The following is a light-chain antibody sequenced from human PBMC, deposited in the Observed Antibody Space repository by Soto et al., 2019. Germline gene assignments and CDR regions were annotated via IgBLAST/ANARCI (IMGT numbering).Light chain of an antibody. V-gene: IGKV1-39*01. J-gene: IGKJ2*01. CDR3: QQSYSIPYT. CDR1: QRITPY. CDR2: TAA. Sequence: IQMTQSPSSLSASVGDRVTITCRASQRITPYLTWYQQKPGKAPKLLISTAATLQGGVPSRFSGSGSGTDFTLTITTLQPEDFATYFCQQSYSIPYTFGQGTKLEIK.